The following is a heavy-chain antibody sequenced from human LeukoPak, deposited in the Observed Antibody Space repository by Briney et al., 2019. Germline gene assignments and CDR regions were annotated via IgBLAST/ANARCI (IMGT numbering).Heavy chain of an antibody. V-gene: IGHV3-30-3*01. CDR2: ISYDGSNK. Sequence: GGSLRLSCAASGFTFSSYAMSWVRQAPGKGLEWVAVISYDGSNKYYADSVKGRFTISRDNSKNTLYLQMNSLRAEDTAVYYCARDPEDSSGWPYFDYWGQGTLVTVSS. CDR3: ARDPEDSSGWPYFDY. CDR1: GFTFSSYA. D-gene: IGHD6-19*01. J-gene: IGHJ4*02.